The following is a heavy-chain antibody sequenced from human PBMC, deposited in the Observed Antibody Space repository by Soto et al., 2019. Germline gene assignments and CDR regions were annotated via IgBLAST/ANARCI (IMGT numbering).Heavy chain of an antibody. J-gene: IGHJ1*01. CDR3: ATASMVTAIYPSFQH. CDR1: GYTLTELS. V-gene: IGHV1-24*01. D-gene: IGHD2-21*02. Sequence: ASVKFSCKVSGYTLTELSMHWVRQAPGKGLEWMGGFDPEDGETIYAQKFQGRVTMTEDTSTDTAYMELSSLRSEDTAVYYCATASMVTAIYPSFQHWGQGTLVTVS. CDR2: FDPEDGET.